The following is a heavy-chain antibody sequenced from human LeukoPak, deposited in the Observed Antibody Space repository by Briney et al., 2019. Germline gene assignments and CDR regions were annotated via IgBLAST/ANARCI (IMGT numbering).Heavy chain of an antibody. J-gene: IGHJ6*03. CDR3: ARDSSGWHAYMDV. CDR2: ISSSSSYI. D-gene: IGHD6-19*01. V-gene: IGHV3-21*01. CDR1: GFTFSSYS. Sequence: GGSLRLSCAASGFTFSSYSMNWVRQAPGKGLEWVSSISSSSSYIYYADSVKGRFTISRDNAKNSLYLQMNSLRAEDTAVYYCARDSSGWHAYMDVWGKGTTVTLSS.